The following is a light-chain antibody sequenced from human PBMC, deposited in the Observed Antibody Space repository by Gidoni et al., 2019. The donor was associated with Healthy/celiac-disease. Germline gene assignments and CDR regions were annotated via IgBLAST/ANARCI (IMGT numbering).Light chain of an antibody. CDR3: QQYNNWPPYT. J-gene: IGKJ2*01. V-gene: IGKV3-15*01. CDR2: GAS. Sequence: ILLTQSPATLSVSPGERATLSCRASQSVSSNITWYQQKPGQAPRLLIYGASTRATGIPARFSGSGSGTEFTLTISSLQSEDFAVYYCQQYNNWPPYTFGQGTKLEIK. CDR1: QSVSSN.